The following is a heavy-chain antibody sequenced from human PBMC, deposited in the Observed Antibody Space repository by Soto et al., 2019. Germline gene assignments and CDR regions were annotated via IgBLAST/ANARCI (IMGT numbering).Heavy chain of an antibody. J-gene: IGHJ6*02. CDR2: INHSGST. CDR1: GGSFSCYY. CDR3: ARGRWIQLWLGYYYYGMDV. Sequence: SETLSLTCAVYGGSFSCYYWSWIRQPPGKGLEWIGEINHSGSTNYNPSLKSRVTISVDTSKNQFSLKLSSVTAADTAVYYCARGRWIQLWLGYYYYGMDVWGQGTTVTVSS. V-gene: IGHV4-34*01. D-gene: IGHD5-18*01.